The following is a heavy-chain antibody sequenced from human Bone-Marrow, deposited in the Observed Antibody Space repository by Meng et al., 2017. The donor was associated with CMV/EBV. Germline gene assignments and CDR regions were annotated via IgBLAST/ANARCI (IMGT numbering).Heavy chain of an antibody. Sequence: SLTCTVFGGSISSYYWSWIRQPPGKGLEWIGYIYHSGSTYYNPSLNSRVTISVDTSKNQFSLKLNSVTAADTAVYYCARGDPYYFEYWSQETLVTVSS. V-gene: IGHV4-59*01. CDR3: ARGDPYYFEY. D-gene: IGHD2-21*01. CDR2: IYHSGST. J-gene: IGHJ4*02. CDR1: GGSISSYY.